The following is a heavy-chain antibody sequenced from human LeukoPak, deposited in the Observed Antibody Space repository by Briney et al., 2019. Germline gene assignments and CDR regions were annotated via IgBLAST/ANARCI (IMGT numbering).Heavy chain of an antibody. CDR3: AKGSYYYDSSGYHYYFDY. V-gene: IGHV3-23*01. CDR2: ISGSAGKI. CDR1: GFTFSNYA. J-gene: IGHJ4*02. D-gene: IGHD3-22*01. Sequence: GGSLRLSCVASGFTFSNYAMSWVRQALGKGLDWVSVISGSAGKIRYAGSVKGRFTISRDNSENTVYLQMNNLRAEDTAVYYCAKGSYYYDSSGYHYYFDYWGQGTLVTVSS.